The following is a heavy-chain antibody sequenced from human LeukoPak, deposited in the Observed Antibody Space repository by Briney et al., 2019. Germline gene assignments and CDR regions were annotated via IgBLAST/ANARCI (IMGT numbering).Heavy chain of an antibody. D-gene: IGHD1-14*01. CDR3: ARDLGPYNQDY. J-gene: IGHJ4*02. V-gene: IGHV1-69*05. CDR1: GGTFRSYA. CDR2: IIPIFGTA. Sequence: SVKVSCKASGGTFRSYAISWMRQAPGQGLEWMGGIIPIFGTANYAQKFQGRVTMTRATSTSTVYMELSSLRSEDTAVYYCARDLGPYNQDYWGQGTLVTVSS.